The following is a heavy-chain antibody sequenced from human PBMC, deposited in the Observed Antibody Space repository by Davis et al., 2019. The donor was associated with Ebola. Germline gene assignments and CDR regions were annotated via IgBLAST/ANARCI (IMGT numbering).Heavy chain of an antibody. CDR3: ATNTTSTAGFDS. V-gene: IGHV4-59*01. CDR1: GGSINSDY. D-gene: IGHD1-1*01. CDR2: IYYSGST. Sequence: PSETLSLTCTVSGGSINSDYWSWIRQPPGQGLEWIGYIYYSGSTNYNPSLKSRVTISLDTSKNQFSLNLRSVTAADTAVYYCATNTTSTAGFDSWGQGTLVTVSS. J-gene: IGHJ4*02.